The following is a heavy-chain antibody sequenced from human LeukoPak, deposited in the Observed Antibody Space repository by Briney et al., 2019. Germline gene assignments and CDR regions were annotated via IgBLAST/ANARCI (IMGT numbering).Heavy chain of an antibody. CDR2: IRTSGHSI. J-gene: IGHJ4*02. D-gene: IGHD1-26*01. Sequence: GGSLRLSCAASGFTFSTYSMNWVRQAPGKGLEWVSSIRTSGHSIYYADSLKGRFTISRDNAKNSLYLQMNSLRAEETAVYYCGREGHSGSWDLDYWGQGNLVTVSS. V-gene: IGHV3-21*01. CDR1: GFTFSTYS. CDR3: GREGHSGSWDLDY.